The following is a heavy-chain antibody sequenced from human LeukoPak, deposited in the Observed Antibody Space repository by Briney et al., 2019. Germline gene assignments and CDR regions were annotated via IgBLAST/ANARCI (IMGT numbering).Heavy chain of an antibody. CDR1: GGTFSSYA. J-gene: IGHJ4*02. Sequence: SVKVSCKASGGTFSSYAISWVRQAPGQGLEWMGRIIPILGIANYAQKFQGRVTITADKSTSTAYMELSSLRVEDTAVYYCARRSGLEYWGQGTLVTVSS. CDR2: IIPILGIA. CDR3: ARRSGLEY. V-gene: IGHV1-69*04. D-gene: IGHD1-26*01.